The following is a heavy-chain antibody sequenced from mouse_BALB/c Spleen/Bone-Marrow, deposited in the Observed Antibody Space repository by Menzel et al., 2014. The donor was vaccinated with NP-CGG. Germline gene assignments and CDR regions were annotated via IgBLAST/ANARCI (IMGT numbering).Heavy chain of an antibody. CDR1: GFTFSTYG. Sequence: EVKLMESGGDLVKPGGSLKLSCAASGFTFSTYGMSWVRQTPDKRLAWVATISSGGSYTYYPDSVKGRFTISRDNAKNTLYLQMSSLKSEDTAMYYCARQGGYFDYWGQGTTLTVSS. V-gene: IGHV5-6*01. CDR2: ISSGGSYT. J-gene: IGHJ2*01. CDR3: ARQGGYFDY.